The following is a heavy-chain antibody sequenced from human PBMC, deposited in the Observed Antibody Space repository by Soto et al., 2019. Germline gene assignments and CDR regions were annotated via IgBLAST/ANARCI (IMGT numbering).Heavy chain of an antibody. Sequence: QITLNESGPTPVKPRQTLTLTCTFSGFSLTTSGVGVGWIRQSPGKAPEWLALIYWDDDKRYSPSLKSRLTITKDSSKNQVFLTMADLDPADTATYYCAHRVLRTVFGLVTTTAIYFDFWGQGTPVAVSS. J-gene: IGHJ4*02. CDR2: IYWDDDK. D-gene: IGHD3-3*01. CDR1: GFSLTTSGVG. CDR3: AHRVLRTVFGLVTTTAIYFDF. V-gene: IGHV2-5*02.